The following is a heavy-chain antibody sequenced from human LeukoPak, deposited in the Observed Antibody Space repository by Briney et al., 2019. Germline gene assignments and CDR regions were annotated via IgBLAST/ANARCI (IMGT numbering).Heavy chain of an antibody. Sequence: ASETLSLTCAVYGGSFSGYYWSWIRQPPGKGVEWIGEINHSGSTNYNPSLKSRVTISVDTSKNQFSLKLSSVTAADTAVYYCARGLRKYYYYDSSGSSDIWGQGTMVTVSS. V-gene: IGHV4-34*01. CDR2: INHSGST. CDR1: GGSFSGYY. J-gene: IGHJ3*02. CDR3: ARGLRKYYYYDSSGSSDI. D-gene: IGHD3-22*01.